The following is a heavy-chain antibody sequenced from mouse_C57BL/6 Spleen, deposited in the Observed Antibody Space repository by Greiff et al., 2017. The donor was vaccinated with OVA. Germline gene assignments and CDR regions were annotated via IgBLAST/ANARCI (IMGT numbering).Heavy chain of an antibody. CDR3: ARNDGYYFYYAMDY. CDR2: IWTGGGT. Sequence: VQLKESGPGLVAPSQSLSIICTVSGFSLTSYAISWVRQPPGKGLEWLGVIWTGGGTNYNSALKSRLSISKDNSKSQVFLKMNSLQTDDTARYYCARNDGYYFYYAMDYWGQGTSVTVSS. CDR1: GFSLTSYA. J-gene: IGHJ4*01. V-gene: IGHV2-9-1*01. D-gene: IGHD2-3*01.